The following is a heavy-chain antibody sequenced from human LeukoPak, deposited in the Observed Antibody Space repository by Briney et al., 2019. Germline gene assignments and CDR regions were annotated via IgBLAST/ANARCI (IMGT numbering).Heavy chain of an antibody. CDR1: GYSISSGYY. J-gene: IGHJ4*02. CDR3: ARVGWSAHFDY. CDR2: IYHSGST. D-gene: IGHD3-3*01. Sequence: SETLSLTCTVSGYSISSGYYWGWIRQPPGKGLEWIGSIYHSGSTYYNPSLKSRVTISVDTSKNQFSLKLSSVTAADTAVYYCARVGWSAHFDYWGQGTLGTVSS. V-gene: IGHV4-38-2*02.